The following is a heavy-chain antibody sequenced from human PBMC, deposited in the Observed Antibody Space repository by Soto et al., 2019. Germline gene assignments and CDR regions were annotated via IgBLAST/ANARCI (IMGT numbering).Heavy chain of an antibody. Sequence: EVQLLESGGGLVQPGGSLRLSCVASGFTFSSYAMSWVRQAPGKGLEWVSGISTNGGSTYYADSVKGRFTISRDNSKSTLNLQMNSLRVEDTAVYYCAKRGACSSTSCLLLCYYYYYVDVWGKGTTVTVSS. V-gene: IGHV3-23*01. CDR2: ISTNGGST. J-gene: IGHJ6*03. CDR3: AKRGACSSTSCLLLCYYYYYVDV. D-gene: IGHD2-2*01. CDR1: GFTFSSYA.